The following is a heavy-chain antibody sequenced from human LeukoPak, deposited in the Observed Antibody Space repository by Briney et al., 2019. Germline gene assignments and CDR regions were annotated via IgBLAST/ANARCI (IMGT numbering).Heavy chain of an antibody. D-gene: IGHD6-6*01. Sequence: PSQTLSLTCTVSGGSISSGGYYWSWIRQHPGKGLEWIGYIYYSGSNYYNPSLKSRVTISVDTSKNQFSLKLSSVTAADPAVYYCARYPFVQGDGFDPWGQGTLVTVSS. CDR1: GGSISSGGYY. CDR3: ARYPFVQGDGFDP. J-gene: IGHJ5*02. V-gene: IGHV4-31*03. CDR2: IYYSGSN.